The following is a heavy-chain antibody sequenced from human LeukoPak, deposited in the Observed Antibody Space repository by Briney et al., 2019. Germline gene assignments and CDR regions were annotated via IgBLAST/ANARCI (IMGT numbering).Heavy chain of an antibody. CDR2: INHSGST. Sequence: SETLSLTCAVYGGSFSGYYWSWLRQPPGKGLEWLGEINHSGSTNYNPSLKSRVTISVDTSKNQFSLKLSSVTAADTAVYYCARESTWVPADAFDIWGQGTMVTVPS. J-gene: IGHJ3*02. CDR1: GGSFSGYY. CDR3: ARESTWVPADAFDI. D-gene: IGHD2-2*01. V-gene: IGHV4-34*01.